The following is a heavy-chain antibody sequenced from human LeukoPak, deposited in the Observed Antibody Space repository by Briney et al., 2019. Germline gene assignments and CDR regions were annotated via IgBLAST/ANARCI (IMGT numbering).Heavy chain of an antibody. V-gene: IGHV1-18*01. Sequence: ASVKVSCKASGYTFTSYGISWARQAPGQGLEWMGWISAYNGNTNYAQKLQGRVTMTTDTSTSTAYMELRSLRSDDTAVYYCARFVVRGKTVNRFDPWGQGTLVTVSS. J-gene: IGHJ5*02. CDR1: GYTFTSYG. CDR2: ISAYNGNT. D-gene: IGHD3-10*01. CDR3: ARFVVRGKTVNRFDP.